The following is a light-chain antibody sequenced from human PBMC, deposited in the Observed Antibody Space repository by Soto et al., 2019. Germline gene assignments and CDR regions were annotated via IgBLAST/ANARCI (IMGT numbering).Light chain of an antibody. J-gene: IGLJ1*01. CDR1: TSDVGGYNY. Sequence: QSALTQPRSVSGSPGQSVSISCTGATSDVGGYNYVSWYQQHPGKAPKLMIYDVSNRPSGVPDRFSGSKSGNTASLTISGLQAEYEADYYCCSYAGGYAFVFGTGTKLTVL. V-gene: IGLV2-11*01. CDR3: CSYAGGYAFV. CDR2: DVS.